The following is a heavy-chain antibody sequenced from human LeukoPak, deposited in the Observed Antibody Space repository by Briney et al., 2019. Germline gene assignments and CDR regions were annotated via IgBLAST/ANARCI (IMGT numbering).Heavy chain of an antibody. Sequence: GGSLRLSCAASGFTFSSNWMSWVRQAPGKGLEWVANIKQDGSEKYYVDSVKGRFTISRDNAKNSLYLQMNSLRAEDTAVYYCANRGSYYDYWGQETLVTVSS. CDR2: IKQDGSEK. D-gene: IGHD1-26*01. CDR3: ANRGSYYDY. V-gene: IGHV3-7*03. CDR1: GFTFSSNW. J-gene: IGHJ4*02.